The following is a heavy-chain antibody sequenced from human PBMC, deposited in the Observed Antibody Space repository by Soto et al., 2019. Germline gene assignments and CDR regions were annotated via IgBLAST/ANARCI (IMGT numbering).Heavy chain of an antibody. D-gene: IGHD3-16*01. CDR3: AKSPNVGGSYFDY. CDR2: ISWNSEYI. V-gene: IGHV3-9*01. CDR1: GFTFDDYA. Sequence: EVQLVESGGGLVQPGRSLRLSCAASGFTFDDYAMHWVRQAPGKGLEWVSGISWNSEYIVYADSVKGRFTISRDNAKNSLYLQMNSLSPEDTALYSCAKSPNVGGSYFDYWGKGTLVTVSS. J-gene: IGHJ4*02.